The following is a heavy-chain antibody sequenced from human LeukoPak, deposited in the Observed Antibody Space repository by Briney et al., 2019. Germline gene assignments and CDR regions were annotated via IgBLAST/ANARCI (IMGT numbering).Heavy chain of an antibody. CDR1: GFTFSSSA. D-gene: IGHD6-19*01. V-gene: IGHV3-23*01. J-gene: IGHJ5*02. CDR3: AKAIAVAGTSSWFDP. CDR2: ISGTSGST. Sequence: GGSLRLSCAASGFTFSSSAMSWVRQAPEKGLEWVSTISGTSGSTYYADSVKGRFTISRDNSKNTLYLQMNSLRAEDTAEYYCAKAIAVAGTSSWFDPWGQGTLVTVSS.